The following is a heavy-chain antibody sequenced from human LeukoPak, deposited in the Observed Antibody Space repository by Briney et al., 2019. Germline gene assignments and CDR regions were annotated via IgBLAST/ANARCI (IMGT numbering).Heavy chain of an antibody. CDR3: AKVAGNIYYFDY. D-gene: IGHD4-23*01. CDR2: ISYNGGKI. V-gene: IGHV3-30*02. J-gene: IGHJ4*02. CDR1: GFSFSIYG. Sequence: PGGSLRLSCAASGFSFSIYGMQWVRQAPDKGLEWVTYISYNGGKIHYSDSVKGRFTISRDNSKITLYLQMNSLRAEDTAVYYCAKVAGNIYYFDYWGQGALVTVSS.